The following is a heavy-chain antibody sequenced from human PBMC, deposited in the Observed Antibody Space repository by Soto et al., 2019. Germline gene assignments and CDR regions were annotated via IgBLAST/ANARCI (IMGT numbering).Heavy chain of an antibody. Sequence: SETLSLTCTVSGGSISSSSYYWGWIRQPPGKGLEWIGSIYYSGSTYYNPSLKSRVTISVDTSKNQFSLKLSSVTAADTAVYYCARRGSGSYSDPWGQGTLVTVSS. D-gene: IGHD3-10*01. J-gene: IGHJ5*02. V-gene: IGHV4-39*01. CDR2: IYYSGST. CDR3: ARRGSGSYSDP. CDR1: GGSISSSSYY.